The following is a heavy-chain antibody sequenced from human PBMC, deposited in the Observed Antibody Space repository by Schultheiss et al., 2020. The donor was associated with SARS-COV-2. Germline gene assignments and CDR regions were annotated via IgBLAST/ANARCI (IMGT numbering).Heavy chain of an antibody. CDR3: AKDYYDSSGYYYYYGMDV. D-gene: IGHD3-22*01. Sequence: GGSLRLSCAASGFTFSSYAMSWVRQAPGKGLEWVSTISGSDGSTYYADSVKGRFTISRDNSKNTLYLQMNSLRAEDTAVYYCAKDYYDSSGYYYYYGMDVWGQGTTVTVSS. CDR1: GFTFSSYA. V-gene: IGHV3-23*01. J-gene: IGHJ6*02. CDR2: ISGSDGST.